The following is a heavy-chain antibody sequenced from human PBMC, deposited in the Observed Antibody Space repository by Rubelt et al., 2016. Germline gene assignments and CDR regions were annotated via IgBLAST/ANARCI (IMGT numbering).Heavy chain of an antibody. CDR1: GYTFTSYA. Sequence: QVQLVQSGAEVKKPGASVKVSCKASGYTFTSYAMHWVRQAPGQRLEWMGWINAGNGNTKYSQKFQGRVTITRDTSASTAYMGLSSLRSEDTAVYYCARGYCSGGSCYYFDYWGQGTLVTVSS. CDR3: ARGYCSGGSCYYFDY. V-gene: IGHV1-3*01. D-gene: IGHD2-15*01. J-gene: IGHJ4*02. CDR2: INAGNGNT.